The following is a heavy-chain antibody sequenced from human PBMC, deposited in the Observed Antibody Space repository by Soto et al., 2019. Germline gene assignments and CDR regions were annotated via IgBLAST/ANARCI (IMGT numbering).Heavy chain of an antibody. D-gene: IGHD3-9*01. CDR1: GFTFSSYG. CDR2: ISYDGSNK. V-gene: IGHV3-30*18. Sequence: GGSLSLSCAASGFTFSSYGMHWVRQAPGKGLEWVAVISYDGSNKYYADSVKGRFTISRDNSKNTLYLQMNSLRAEDTAVYYCEQPTTHYDILTGLDPWGQGTLVTVSS. CDR3: EQPTTHYDILTGLDP. J-gene: IGHJ5*02.